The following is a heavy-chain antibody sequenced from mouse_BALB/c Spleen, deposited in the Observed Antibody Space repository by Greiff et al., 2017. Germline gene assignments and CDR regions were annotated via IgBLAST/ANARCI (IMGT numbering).Heavy chain of an antibody. V-gene: IGHV3-6*02. CDR1: GYSITSGYY. Sequence: VQLQQSGPGLVKPSQSLSLTCSVTGYSITSGYYWNWIRQFPGNKLEWMGYISYDGSNNYNPSLKNRISITRDTSKNQFFLKLNSVTTEDTATYYCAQLTGTDYYAMDYWGQGTSVTVSS. CDR2: ISYDGSN. D-gene: IGHD4-1*01. J-gene: IGHJ4*01. CDR3: AQLTGTDYYAMDY.